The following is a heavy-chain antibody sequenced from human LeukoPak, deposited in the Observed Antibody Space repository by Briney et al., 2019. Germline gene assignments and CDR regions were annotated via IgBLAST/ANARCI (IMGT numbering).Heavy chain of an antibody. CDR1: GGSISSYY. J-gene: IGHJ4*02. CDR3: ARVTYYDFWSGYYTFDY. V-gene: IGHV4-59*01. CDR2: IYYSGST. Sequence: PSETLSLTCTVSGGSISSYYWSWVRQPPGKGLEWIGYIYYSGSTTYNPSLKSRVTISVDTSKNQFSLKLSSVTAADTAVYYCARVTYYDFWSGYYTFDYWGQGTLVTVSS. D-gene: IGHD3-3*01.